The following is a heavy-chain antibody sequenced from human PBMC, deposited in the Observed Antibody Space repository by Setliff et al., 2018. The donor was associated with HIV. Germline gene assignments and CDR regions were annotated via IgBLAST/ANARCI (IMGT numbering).Heavy chain of an antibody. J-gene: IGHJ5*02. D-gene: IGHD2-21*01. CDR1: GGSISSRGSF. Sequence: SETLSLTCSVSGGSISSRGSFWGWIRQPPGKGLEWIGSIYYTGIANHNPSLNNRVTLSVDTSKNQVSLKLSSVTAADTAVYYCATGGASSIPLGPWGQGTLVTVSS. V-gene: IGHV4-39*01. CDR2: IYYTGIA. CDR3: ATGGASSIPLGP.